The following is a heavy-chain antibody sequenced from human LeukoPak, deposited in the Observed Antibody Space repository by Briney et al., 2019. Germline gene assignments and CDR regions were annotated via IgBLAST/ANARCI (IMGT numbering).Heavy chain of an antibody. CDR1: GFTFSSYG. V-gene: IGHV3-66*02. Sequence: GGSLRLSCAASGFTFSSYGMHWVRQAPGKGLEWVSVIYSGGSTYYADSVKGRFTISRDNSKNTLYLQMNSLRAEDTAVYYCAGYLRYFDWSYDYWGQGTLVTVSS. J-gene: IGHJ4*02. CDR2: IYSGGST. CDR3: AGYLRYFDWSYDY. D-gene: IGHD3-9*01.